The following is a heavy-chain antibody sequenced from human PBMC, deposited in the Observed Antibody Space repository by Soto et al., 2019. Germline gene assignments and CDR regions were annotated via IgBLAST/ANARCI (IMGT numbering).Heavy chain of an antibody. V-gene: IGHV3-7*03. J-gene: IGHJ5*02. Sequence: EAQLVDSGGGLVQPGGALRLSCAASGFTFTNYWMCWVRQALGTGPAWVASIKRDGSEEKYVDSVKGRFTISRDNTKTSLYLQMNNLRAEDTAVYYCARAVSVIGGASGFDLWGQGTLVTVSS. CDR3: ARAVSVIGGASGFDL. CDR1: GFTFTNYW. CDR2: IKRDGSEE. D-gene: IGHD2-21*01.